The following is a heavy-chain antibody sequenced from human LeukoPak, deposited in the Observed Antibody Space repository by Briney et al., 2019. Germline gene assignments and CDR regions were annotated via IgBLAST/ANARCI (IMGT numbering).Heavy chain of an antibody. CDR1: GFTVSSNY. Sequence: PGGSLRLSCAASGFTVSSNYMSWVRQAPGKGLEWVSVIYSGGSTYYADSVKGRFTISRDNSKNTLYLQMNSLRAEDTAVYYCAKVLAARTRYFDYWGQGTLVTVSS. CDR2: IYSGGST. V-gene: IGHV3-53*01. CDR3: AKVLAARTRYFDY. D-gene: IGHD6-6*01. J-gene: IGHJ4*02.